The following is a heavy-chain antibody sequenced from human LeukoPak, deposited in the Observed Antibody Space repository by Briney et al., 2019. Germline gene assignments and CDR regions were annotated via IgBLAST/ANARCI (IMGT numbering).Heavy chain of an antibody. CDR2: ISISGGTT. CDR3: AKDSTFYGSGSHFDY. J-gene: IGHJ4*02. Sequence: GGYLRLPCAASGFTFSNYAMNWVRQAPGKGLEWVSSISISGGTTYYADSVKGRFTISRDNSKNTLYLQMNSLRADDTAVYYCAKDSTFYGSGSHFDYWGQGTLVTVSS. D-gene: IGHD3-10*01. V-gene: IGHV3-23*01. CDR1: GFTFSNYA.